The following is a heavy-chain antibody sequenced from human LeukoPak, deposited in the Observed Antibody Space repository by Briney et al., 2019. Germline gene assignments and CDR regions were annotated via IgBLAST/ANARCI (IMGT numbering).Heavy chain of an antibody. V-gene: IGHV4-59*01. J-gene: IGHJ6*02. Sequence: PSETLSLTCTVSGGSINSNYWNWIRQPPGKGLDWIGHIYDSGSTNYSPSLNSRVTISLDTDKNQFSLEMRSVTAADTAVYYCARDIVGTYGMDVWGQGTSVTVSS. CDR1: GGSINSNY. D-gene: IGHD2-15*01. CDR2: IYDSGST. CDR3: ARDIVGTYGMDV.